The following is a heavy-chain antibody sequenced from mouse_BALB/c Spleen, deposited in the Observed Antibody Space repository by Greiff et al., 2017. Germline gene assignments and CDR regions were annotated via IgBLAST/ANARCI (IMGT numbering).Heavy chain of an antibody. V-gene: IGHV3-8*02. CDR2: ISYSGST. CDR1: GDSITSGY. D-gene: IGHD2-1*01. Sequence: VQLKESGPSLVKPSQTLSLTCSVTGDSITSGYWNWIRKFPGNKLEYMGYISYSGSTYYNPSLKSRISITRDTSKNQYYLQLNSETTEDTATYYCARYPNYGNYVGYLDYWGQGTTLTVSS. CDR3: ARYPNYGNYVGYLDY. J-gene: IGHJ2*01.